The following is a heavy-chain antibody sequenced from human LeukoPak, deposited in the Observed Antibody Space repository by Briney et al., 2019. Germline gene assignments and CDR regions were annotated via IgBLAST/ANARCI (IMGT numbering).Heavy chain of an antibody. V-gene: IGHV3-23*01. D-gene: IGHD2-15*01. CDR3: AKERFTAASDPGVTDD. Sequence: GGSLRLSCAASGFTFSSYAMSWVRQAPGKGLEWVSAISGSGGSTYYADSVKGRFTISRDNSKNTLYLQMNSLRAEDTAVYYGAKERFTAASDPGVTDDWGQGTLVTVSS. CDR1: GFTFSSYA. J-gene: IGHJ4*02. CDR2: ISGSGGST.